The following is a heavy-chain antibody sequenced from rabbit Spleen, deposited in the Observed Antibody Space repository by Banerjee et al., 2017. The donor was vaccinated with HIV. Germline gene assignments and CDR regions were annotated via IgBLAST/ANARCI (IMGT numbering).Heavy chain of an antibody. J-gene: IGHJ6*01. D-gene: IGHD4-1*01. Sequence: QSLEESRGDLVKPGASLTLTCTASEFSFSSDYYMCWVRQAPGKGLECIACIYAGSSSSTYYASWARGRFTISKTSSTTVTLQMTSLTAADTATYFCARDLDGVIGWNFGWWGPGTLVTVS. V-gene: IGHV1S40*01. CDR2: IYAGSSSST. CDR3: ARDLDGVIGWNFGW. CDR1: EFSFSSDYY.